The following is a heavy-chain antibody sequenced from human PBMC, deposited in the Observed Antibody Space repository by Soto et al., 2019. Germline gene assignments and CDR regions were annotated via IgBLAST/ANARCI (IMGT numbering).Heavy chain of an antibody. CDR1: GFTFSSYA. CDR2: MSYDGSNK. Sequence: QVQLVESGGGVVQPGRSLRLSCAASGFTFSSYAMHWVRQAPGKGLEWVAVMSYDGSNKYYADSVKGRFTISRDNSKKSLYLQTSSLRAEDTAVYYWARGKSPYSSGWHDRHFDYWGRGTLVTVSS. V-gene: IGHV3-30-3*01. J-gene: IGHJ4*02. D-gene: IGHD6-19*01. CDR3: ARGKSPYSSGWHDRHFDY.